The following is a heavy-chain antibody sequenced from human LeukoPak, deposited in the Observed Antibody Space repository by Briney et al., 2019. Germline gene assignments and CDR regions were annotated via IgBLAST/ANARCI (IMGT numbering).Heavy chain of an antibody. D-gene: IGHD3-10*01. J-gene: IGHJ6*02. V-gene: IGHV3-30-3*01. Sequence: GGSLRLSCAASGFTFSSYAMHWVRQAPGKGLEWVAVISYDGSNKYYADSVKGRFTISRDNSKNTLYLQMNSLRAEDTAVYYCATDPRRYYGSGSYDYYYGMDVWGQGTTVTVSS. CDR3: ATDPRRYYGSGSYDYYYGMDV. CDR1: GFTFSSYA. CDR2: ISYDGSNK.